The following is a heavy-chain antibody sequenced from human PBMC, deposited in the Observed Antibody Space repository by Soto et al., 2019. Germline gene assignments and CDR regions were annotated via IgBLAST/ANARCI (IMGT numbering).Heavy chain of an antibody. Sequence: EVQLVESGGGLVKPGGSLRLSCAASGFTFSNAWMNWVRQAPGKGLEWVGRIKSKTDGETTDYAAPVKGRFTISRDDSKNTLYLQMNSLKTEDTAVYYCTTTPAAAVYYYYGMDVWGQGTTVTVSS. J-gene: IGHJ6*02. CDR3: TTTPAAAVYYYYGMDV. CDR1: GFTFSNAW. V-gene: IGHV3-15*07. CDR2: IKSKTDGETT. D-gene: IGHD2-2*01.